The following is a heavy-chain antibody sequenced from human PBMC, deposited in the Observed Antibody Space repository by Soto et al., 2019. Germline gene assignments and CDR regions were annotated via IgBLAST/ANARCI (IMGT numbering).Heavy chain of an antibody. CDR1: GYSFTSYW. Sequence: GESLKISCKGSGYSFTSYWIGWVRQMPGKGLEWMGIIYPGDSDTRYSPSFQGQVTISADKSISTAYLQWSSLKASDTAMYYCARNIRYCSGGSCYTVFYYGMDVWGQGTTVTVSS. CDR2: IYPGDSDT. J-gene: IGHJ6*02. D-gene: IGHD2-15*01. CDR3: ARNIRYCSGGSCYTVFYYGMDV. V-gene: IGHV5-51*01.